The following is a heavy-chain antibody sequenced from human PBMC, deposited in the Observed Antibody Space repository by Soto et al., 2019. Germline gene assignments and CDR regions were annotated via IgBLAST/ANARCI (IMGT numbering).Heavy chain of an antibody. J-gene: IGHJ1*01. CDR3: SRSTCYTDSGFET. D-gene: IGHD3-9*01. V-gene: IGHV4-59*01. CDR1: DNCMTRCD. CDR2: NYYFGTA. Sequence: PSETLSLRCVASDNCMTRCDWRWIRHPPGKGPECIGLNYYFGTADFNPSLKTRATISVDTSKNLCSLILNSVTAADTAVYFCSRSTCYTDSGFETGGQGTLVTVSS.